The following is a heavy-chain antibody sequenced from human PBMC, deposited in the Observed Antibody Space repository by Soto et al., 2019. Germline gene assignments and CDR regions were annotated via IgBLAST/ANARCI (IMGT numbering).Heavy chain of an antibody. CDR1: GGTFSSYT. Sequence: QVQLVQSGAEVKKPGSSVKVSCKASGGTFSSYTISWVRQAPGQGLEWMGRIIPILGIANYAQKFQGRVTITADKSTSTAYMELGSLRSEDTAVYYCASSYCGGDCYSGSWFDPWGQGTLVTVSS. V-gene: IGHV1-69*02. CDR3: ASSYCGGDCYSGSWFDP. CDR2: IIPILGIA. D-gene: IGHD2-21*02. J-gene: IGHJ5*02.